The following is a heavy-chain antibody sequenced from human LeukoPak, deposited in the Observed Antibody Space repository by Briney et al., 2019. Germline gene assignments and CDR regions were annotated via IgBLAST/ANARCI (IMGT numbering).Heavy chain of an antibody. V-gene: IGHV3-66*02. CDR2: IYSGGST. CDR1: GFTVSSNY. CDR3: ARDNDYSGWFDP. Sequence: AGGSLRLSCAASGFTVSSNYMSWVRQAPGKGLEWVSVIYSGGSTYYADSVKGRFTISRDNSKNTLYLQMNSLRAEDTAVYHCARDNDYSGWFDPWGQGTLVTVSS. D-gene: IGHD4-11*01. J-gene: IGHJ5*02.